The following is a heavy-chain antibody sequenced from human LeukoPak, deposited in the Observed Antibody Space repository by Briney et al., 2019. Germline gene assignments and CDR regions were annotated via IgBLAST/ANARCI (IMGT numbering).Heavy chain of an antibody. Sequence: ASVKVSCKASGYTFNVYYMHWVRQAPGQGLEWMGWINGNTGVTHYAQKFQGRVTMTRDTSITTAYMELISLRSDDTAVYYCARVNGGNSYDFDYWGQGTLVTVSS. CDR2: INGNTGVT. J-gene: IGHJ4*02. CDR3: ARVNGGNSYDFDY. V-gene: IGHV1-2*02. CDR1: GYTFNVYY. D-gene: IGHD4-23*01.